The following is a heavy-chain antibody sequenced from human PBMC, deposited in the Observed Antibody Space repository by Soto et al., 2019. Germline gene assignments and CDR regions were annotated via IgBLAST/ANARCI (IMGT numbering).Heavy chain of an antibody. Sequence: EVQLVESGGGLVKPGGSLRLSCAASGFTFSSYSMNWVRQAPGKGLEWVSSISSSSSYIYYADSVKGRFTISRDNAKNSLYPQMNSLRAEDTAVYYCARGLYYYDSSVYYFAWGQGTLVTVSS. J-gene: IGHJ4*02. D-gene: IGHD3-22*01. CDR3: ARGLYYYDSSVYYFA. V-gene: IGHV3-21*01. CDR1: GFTFSSYS. CDR2: ISSSSSYI.